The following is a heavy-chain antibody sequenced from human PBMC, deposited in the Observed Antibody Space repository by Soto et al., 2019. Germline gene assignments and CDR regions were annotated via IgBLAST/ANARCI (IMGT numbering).Heavy chain of an antibody. V-gene: IGHV3-23*01. J-gene: IGHJ5*02. CDR3: AKVGYDILTLNWFDP. CDR2: ISGSGGST. CDR1: GFTFSSYA. Sequence: EVQLLESGGGLVQPGGSLRLSCAASGFTFSSYAMSWVRQAPGKGLEWVSAISGSGGSTYYADSVKGRFTISRDNSKNTLYLQMNSLRAGDTAVYYCAKVGYDILTLNWFDPWGQGTLVTVSS. D-gene: IGHD3-9*01.